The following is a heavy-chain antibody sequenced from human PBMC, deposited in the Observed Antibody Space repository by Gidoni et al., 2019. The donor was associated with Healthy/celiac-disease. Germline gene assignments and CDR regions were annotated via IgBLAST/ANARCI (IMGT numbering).Heavy chain of an antibody. V-gene: IGHV4-34*01. CDR1: GGSFSGYY. D-gene: IGHD3-16*01. Sequence: QVQLQQWGAGLLKPSATLSLTCAVYGGSFSGYYWSWIRQPPGTGLEWIGEINHSGSTNSNPSLKSRVTISVDTSKNQFSLKLSSVTAADTAVYYCARDRGGVKTLYGITIGYFDYWGQGTLVTVSS. J-gene: IGHJ4*02. CDR3: ARDRGGVKTLYGITIGYFDY. CDR2: INHSGST.